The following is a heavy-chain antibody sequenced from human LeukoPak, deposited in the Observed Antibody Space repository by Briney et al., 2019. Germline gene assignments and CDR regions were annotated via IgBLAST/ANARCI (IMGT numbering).Heavy chain of an antibody. CDR1: GGSISSGGYY. CDR2: IYHSGST. Sequence: SQTLSLTCTVSGGSISSGGYYWSWIRQPPGKGLEWIGYIYHSGSTYYNPSLKSRATISVDRSKNQFSLKLTSVTAADTAVYYCASAYYDSSGYAFDIWGQGTMVTVSS. CDR3: ASAYYDSSGYAFDI. J-gene: IGHJ3*02. V-gene: IGHV4-30-2*01. D-gene: IGHD3-22*01.